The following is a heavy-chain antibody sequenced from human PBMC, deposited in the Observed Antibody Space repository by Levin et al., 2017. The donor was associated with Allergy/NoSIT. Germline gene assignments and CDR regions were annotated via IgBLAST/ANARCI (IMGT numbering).Heavy chain of an antibody. CDR1: GFTFSSYS. CDR3: ARGEYSGYVIYYFDY. CDR2: ISSSSSTI. Sequence: GGSLRLSCAASGFTFSSYSMNWVRQAPGKGLEWVSYISSSSSTIYYADSVKGRFTISRDNAKNSLYLQMNSLRDEDTAVYYCARGEYSGYVIYYFDYWGQGTLVTVSS. V-gene: IGHV3-48*02. J-gene: IGHJ4*02. D-gene: IGHD5-12*01.